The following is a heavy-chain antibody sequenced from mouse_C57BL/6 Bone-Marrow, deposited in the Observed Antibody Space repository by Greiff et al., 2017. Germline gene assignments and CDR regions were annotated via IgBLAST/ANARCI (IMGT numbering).Heavy chain of an antibody. CDR1: GYAFSSYW. J-gene: IGHJ3*01. V-gene: IGHV1-82*01. CDR3: ARDYSSSFWFAY. CDR2: IYPGDGDT. D-gene: IGHD1-1*01. Sequence: QVQLQQPGPELVKPGASVKISCKASGYAFSSYWMNWVKQRPGKGLEWIGRIYPGDGDTNYNGKFKGKATLTADKSSSTAYMQLSSLTSEDSAVYVCARDYSSSFWFAYWGQGTLVTVSA.